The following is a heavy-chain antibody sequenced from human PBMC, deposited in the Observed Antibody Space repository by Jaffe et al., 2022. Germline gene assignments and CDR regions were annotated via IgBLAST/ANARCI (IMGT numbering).Heavy chain of an antibody. CDR3: AHSRVYYGSGSYYNPPYYYYYMDV. D-gene: IGHD3-10*01. V-gene: IGHV2-5*02. J-gene: IGHJ6*03. CDR2: IYWDDDK. CDR1: GFSLSTSGVG. Sequence: QITLKESGPTLVKPTQTLTLTCTFSGFSLSTSGVGVGWIRQPPGKALEWLALIYWDDDKRYSPSLKSRLTITKDTSKNQVVLTMTNMDPVDTATYYCAHSRVYYGSGSYYNPPYYYYYMDVWGKGTTVTVSS.